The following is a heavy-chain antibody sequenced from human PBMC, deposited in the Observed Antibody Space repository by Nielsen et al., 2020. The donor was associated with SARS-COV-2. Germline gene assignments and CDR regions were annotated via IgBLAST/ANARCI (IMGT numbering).Heavy chain of an antibody. Sequence: WIRQPPGKGLEWVANIDQDGSEKYYVDSVKGRFTIARDNARNSLFLQMNSLRDEDTAVYYCARGPGGTIWFGELSADRYFDYWGQGTLVTVSS. CDR2: IDQDGSEK. J-gene: IGHJ4*02. CDR3: ARGPGGTIWFGELSADRYFDY. V-gene: IGHV3-7*01. D-gene: IGHD3-10*01.